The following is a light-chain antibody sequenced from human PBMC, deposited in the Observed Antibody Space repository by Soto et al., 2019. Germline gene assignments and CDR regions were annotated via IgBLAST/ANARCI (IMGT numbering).Light chain of an antibody. CDR2: XAS. CDR1: QGLXND. J-gene: IGKJ5*01. CDR3: QQRSHWST. Sequence: IALTQSASPLSLSPGERVTLACRASQGLXNDFVWYEEKPGQATRVLVYXASNKATGIPARFSGSGYVTDFTITISRLEPEDVEVYCCQQRSHWSTFGQGTRLDIK. V-gene: IGKV3-11*01.